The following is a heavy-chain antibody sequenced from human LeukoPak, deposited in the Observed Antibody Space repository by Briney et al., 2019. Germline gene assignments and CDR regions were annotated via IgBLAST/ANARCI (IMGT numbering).Heavy chain of an antibody. D-gene: IGHD2-2*02. J-gene: IGHJ5*01. CDR2: IRHDGSNK. CDR1: GFSFSSFG. CDR3: AKHTASDS. V-gene: IGHV3-30*02. Sequence: QPGGSLRLSCSASGFSFSSFGMHWVRQAPGKGLEWVAFIRHDGSNKFYGDSVRGRFTISRDNSENTLYLQMNSLRTDDTAFYYCAKHTASDSWGHGTLVTVSS.